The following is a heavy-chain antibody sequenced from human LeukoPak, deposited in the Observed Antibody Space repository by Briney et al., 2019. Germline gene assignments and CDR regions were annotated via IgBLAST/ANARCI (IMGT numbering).Heavy chain of an antibody. CDR1: GFTVSSNY. D-gene: IGHD2-15*01. Sequence: GGSLRLSCAASGFTVSSNYMSWVRQAPGKGLEWVSVIYSGGSTYYADSVKGRFTISRDNSKNTLYLQMNSLRAEDTAVYYCARGYCSGGSCYLPFDYWGQGTLVTVPS. CDR3: ARGYCSGGSCYLPFDY. J-gene: IGHJ4*02. V-gene: IGHV3-53*01. CDR2: IYSGGST.